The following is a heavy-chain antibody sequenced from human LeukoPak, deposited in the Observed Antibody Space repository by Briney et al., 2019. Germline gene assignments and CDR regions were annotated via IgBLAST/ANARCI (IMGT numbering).Heavy chain of an antibody. CDR3: ARGTAGYHSSYFDY. J-gene: IGHJ4*02. V-gene: IGHV3-74*01. CDR2: INSDGSAT. D-gene: IGHD3-16*02. CDR1: GFTFSSPW. Sequence: GGSLRLSCAASGFTFSSPWMHWVRQALGKGLVWVSRINSDGSATAYADSVKGRFTISRDNAENTLYLQMNSLRAEDTAVYYCARGTAGYHSSYFDYRGQGTLVTVSS.